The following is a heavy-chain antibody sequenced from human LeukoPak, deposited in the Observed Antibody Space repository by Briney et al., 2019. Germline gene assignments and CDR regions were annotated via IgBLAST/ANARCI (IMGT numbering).Heavy chain of an antibody. Sequence: SQTLSLTCAISGESVSSTGASWNWIRQSPSRGLEWLGRTYYRSKWYYEYALSVQSRIIVAPDTSKNQFSLQLNSVTPEGTAVYYCVRGNYNFDYWGQGSLVTVSS. J-gene: IGHJ4*02. CDR2: TYYRSKWYY. V-gene: IGHV6-1*01. CDR3: VRGNYNFDY. D-gene: IGHD5-24*01. CDR1: GESVSSTGAS.